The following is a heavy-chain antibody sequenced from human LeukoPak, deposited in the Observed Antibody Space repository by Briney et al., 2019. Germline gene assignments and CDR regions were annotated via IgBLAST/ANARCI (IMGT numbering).Heavy chain of an antibody. CDR3: AREGIAVAGAFDY. CDR2: ISYDGSNK. CDR1: GFTFSSYG. Sequence: PGRSLRLSCAASGFTFSSYGMHWVRQAPGKGLEWVAVISYDGSNKYYADSVKGRFTISRDNSKNTLYLQMNSLRAEDTAVYYCAREGIAVAGAFDYWGQGTLVTVSS. V-gene: IGHV3-30*03. J-gene: IGHJ4*02. D-gene: IGHD6-19*01.